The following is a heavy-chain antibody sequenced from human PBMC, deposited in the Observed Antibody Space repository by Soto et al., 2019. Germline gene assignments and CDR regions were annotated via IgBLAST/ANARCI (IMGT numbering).Heavy chain of an antibody. Sequence: EVQLVESGGGLVQPGGSLRLSCAASGFTFSSYWMSWVRQAPGKGLEWVANIKQDGSEKYYVDSVKGRFTISRDNAKNSLYLQMNGLRAEDTAVYYCARVKYYDFWSGLFPGCWGQGTLVTVSS. D-gene: IGHD3-3*01. V-gene: IGHV3-7*01. CDR3: ARVKYYDFWSGLFPGC. CDR1: GFTFSSYW. CDR2: IKQDGSEK. J-gene: IGHJ4*02.